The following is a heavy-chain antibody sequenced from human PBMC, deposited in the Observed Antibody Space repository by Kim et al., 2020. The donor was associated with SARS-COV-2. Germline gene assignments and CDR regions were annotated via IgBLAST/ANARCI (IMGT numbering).Heavy chain of an antibody. V-gene: IGHV4-31*03. CDR3: AGDTVDDCSGGSCLSNWFDP. CDR1: GGSISSGGYY. Sequence: SETLSLTCTVSGGSISSGGYYWSWIRQHPGKGLECIGYIYYSVSTYYNPSLKSRVTISVDTSKNQFSLKLSSVTAADTAVDYCAGDTVDDCSGGSCLSNWFDPWGQGTLVTVSS. D-gene: IGHD2-15*01. J-gene: IGHJ5*02. CDR2: IYYSVST.